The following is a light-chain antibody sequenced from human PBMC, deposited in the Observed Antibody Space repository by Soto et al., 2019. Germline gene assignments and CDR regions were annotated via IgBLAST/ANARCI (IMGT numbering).Light chain of an antibody. Sequence: DIQMTQSPSSLSGSVGDRVTITCRASQPLTTFLNWYQHKPGKAPRLLIYAASSLQSGVPSRFSGSGSGTDFTLTISSLQPEDFATYYCQQSYSTPYTFGPGTKLDVK. J-gene: IGKJ3*01. CDR1: QPLTTF. CDR3: QQSYSTPYT. CDR2: AAS. V-gene: IGKV1-39*01.